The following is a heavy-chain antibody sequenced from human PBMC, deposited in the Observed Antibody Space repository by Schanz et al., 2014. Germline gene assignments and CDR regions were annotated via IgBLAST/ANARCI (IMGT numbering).Heavy chain of an antibody. Sequence: EVQLLESGGGLVRPGGSLRLSCAASGFTFSSYTMNWVRQAPGKGLEWVSSISWNSGSIDYADSVKGRFTISRDNAKNSLYLQMNSLRAEDTALYYCAMGGYQLHHWGQGTLVTVSS. V-gene: IGHV3-9*01. D-gene: IGHD1-7*01. CDR2: ISWNSGSI. CDR1: GFTFSSYT. J-gene: IGHJ4*02. CDR3: AMGGYQLHH.